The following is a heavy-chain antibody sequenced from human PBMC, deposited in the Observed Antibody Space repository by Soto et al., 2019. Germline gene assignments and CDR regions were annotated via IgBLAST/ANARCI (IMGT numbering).Heavy chain of an antibody. CDR3: ARSRGGGYCSGGSCPKVYYYMDV. V-gene: IGHV1-3*01. D-gene: IGHD2-15*01. J-gene: IGHJ6*03. Sequence: GASVKVSCKASGYTFTSYAMHWGRQAPRQRLEWMGWINAGNGNTKYSQKFQGRVTITRDTSASTAYMELSSLRSEDTAVYYCARSRGGGYCSGGSCPKVYYYMDVWGKGTTVTVSS. CDR2: INAGNGNT. CDR1: GYTFTSYA.